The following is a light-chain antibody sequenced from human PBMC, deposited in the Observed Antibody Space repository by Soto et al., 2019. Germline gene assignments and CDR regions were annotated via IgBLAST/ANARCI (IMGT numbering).Light chain of an antibody. J-gene: IGKJ4*01. V-gene: IGKV1-13*02. CDR2: DVS. CDR3: QQFDSYLLT. CDR1: QGISSA. Sequence: AIQLTQSPSSLSASVGDRVTITCRASQGISSALAWYQQQPGKAPSLLIYDVSTLESWVPSRFSSSGSGTEFTLTILSLQPEDFTTYYCQQFDSYLLTFGGGTKLEIK.